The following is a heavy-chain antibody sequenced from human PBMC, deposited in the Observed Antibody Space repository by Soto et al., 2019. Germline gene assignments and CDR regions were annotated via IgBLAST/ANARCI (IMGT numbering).Heavy chain of an antibody. CDR3: ARGPLTVTSGQFDY. J-gene: IGHJ4*02. CDR2: IIPIFGTA. Sequence: SVKVSCKGSGGTFSRYAISWLRQAPAQGLEWMGGIIPIFGTANSAQKFQGRVTITADESTSTAYMELSSLRSEDTAVYYCARGPLTVTSGQFDYWGQGTLVTVSS. D-gene: IGHD4-17*01. V-gene: IGHV1-69*13. CDR1: GGTFSRYA.